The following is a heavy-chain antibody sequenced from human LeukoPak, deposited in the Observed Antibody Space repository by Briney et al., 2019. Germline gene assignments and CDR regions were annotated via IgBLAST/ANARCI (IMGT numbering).Heavy chain of an antibody. J-gene: IGHJ4*02. D-gene: IGHD3-10*01. CDR2: ISGSGGGT. CDR3: ARDRMAYGSGRNDY. Sequence: PGGSLRLSCAASGFTFSSYAMSWVRQAPGKGLEWVSTISGSGGGTYYADSVKGRFTISRDNSKNTLYLQMNSLRAEDTAVYYCARDRMAYGSGRNDYWGQGTLVTVSS. CDR1: GFTFSSYA. V-gene: IGHV3-23*01.